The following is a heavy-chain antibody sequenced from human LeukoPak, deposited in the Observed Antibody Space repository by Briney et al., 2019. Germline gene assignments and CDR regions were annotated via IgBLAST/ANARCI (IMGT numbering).Heavy chain of an antibody. CDR1: GFTFSGSA. V-gene: IGHV3-73*01. D-gene: IGHD3-10*01. CDR3: THYRGASDRFDAFDI. J-gene: IGHJ3*02. CDR2: IRSAANNYAT. Sequence: PGGSLTLFCAPSGFTFSGSAMHWVRQASGKGLEWVGRIRSAANNYATAYAASVKGRFTINRDDSQSTAYLQMDSLKTEDTAVYYCTHYRGASDRFDAFDIWGQGTVVTVSS.